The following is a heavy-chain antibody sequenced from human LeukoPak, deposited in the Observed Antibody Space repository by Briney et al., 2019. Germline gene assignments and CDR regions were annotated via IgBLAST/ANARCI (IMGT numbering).Heavy chain of an antibody. CDR3: ARDQGYSGYDFYFDY. Sequence: GASVTGSCKASGYTFTSYAMHWVRQAPGQRLEWMGWINAGNGNTKYSQKFQGRVTITRDTSASTAYMELSSLRSEDTAVYYCARDQGYSGYDFYFDYWGQGTLVTVSS. CDR2: INAGNGNT. D-gene: IGHD5-12*01. V-gene: IGHV1-3*01. CDR1: GYTFTSYA. J-gene: IGHJ4*02.